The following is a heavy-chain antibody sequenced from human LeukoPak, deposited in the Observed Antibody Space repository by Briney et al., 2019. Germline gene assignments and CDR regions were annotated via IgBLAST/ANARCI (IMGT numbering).Heavy chain of an antibody. J-gene: IGHJ6*02. CDR2: IWYDGSNK. CDR1: GFTFSSYG. Sequence: PGGSLRLSCAASGFTFSSYGMHWVRQAPGKGLEWVAVIWYDGSNKYYADSVKGRFTISRDNSKNTLYLQMNSLRAEDTAVYYCARDRDCSSTSCYVSGGMDVCGQGTTVTASS. D-gene: IGHD2-2*01. V-gene: IGHV3-33*01. CDR3: ARDRDCSSTSCYVSGGMDV.